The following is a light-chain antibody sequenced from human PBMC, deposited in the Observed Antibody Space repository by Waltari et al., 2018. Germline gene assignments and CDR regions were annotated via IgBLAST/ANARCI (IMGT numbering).Light chain of an antibody. V-gene: IGKV3-15*01. J-gene: IGKJ2*01. CDR2: GAY. CDR1: QGVSSN. CDR3: QQYNNWPPYT. Sequence: EIVMTQSPATLSVSPGERATLPCRALQGVSSNLAWYQQKPGQPPRLLIYGAYTRATGIPARLSGSGSGTEFTLTISSLQSEDFAVYYCQQYNNWPPYTFGQGTKLEIK.